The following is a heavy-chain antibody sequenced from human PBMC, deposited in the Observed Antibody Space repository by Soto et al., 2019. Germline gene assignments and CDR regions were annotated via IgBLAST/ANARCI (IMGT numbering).Heavy chain of an antibody. J-gene: IGHJ4*02. CDR3: ASGPRGPIFDY. V-gene: IGHV4-34*01. CDR2: INHSGST. CDR1: GGSFSGYY. Sequence: ASETLSLTCAVYGGSFSGYYWSWIRQPPGKGLEWIGEINHSGSTNYNPSLKSRVTISVDTSKNQFSLKLSSVTAADTAVYYCASGPRGPIFDYWGQGTLVTVSS.